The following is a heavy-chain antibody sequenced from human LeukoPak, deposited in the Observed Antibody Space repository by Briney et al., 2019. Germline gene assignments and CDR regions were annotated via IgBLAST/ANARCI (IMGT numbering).Heavy chain of an antibody. J-gene: IGHJ4*02. V-gene: IGHV3-53*01. CDR1: GFTVSSNY. Sequence: GGSLRLSCAASGFTVSSNYMSWVRQAPGKGLEWVPVIYSGGTTNYADSVKGRFTISRDNSKNTLFLQMNSLRAEDTAVYYCARGGYGSSWYHFDYWGQGTLVTVSS. CDR2: IYSGGTT. D-gene: IGHD6-13*01. CDR3: ARGGYGSSWYHFDY.